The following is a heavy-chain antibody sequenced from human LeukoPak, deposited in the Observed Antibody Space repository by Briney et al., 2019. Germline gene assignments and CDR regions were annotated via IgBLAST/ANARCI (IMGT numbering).Heavy chain of an antibody. CDR2: IRSSSSYI. J-gene: IGHJ4*02. CDR1: GFTFSSYS. Sequence: GGSLRLSCAASGFTFSSYSMNWVRQAPGKGLEWVSSIRSSSSYIYYADSVKGGFTIARDNGKNSMYMKMNSLSAEDTAVYYCARMWERLFDYWGQGTLVTVSS. D-gene: IGHD1-26*01. CDR3: ARMWERLFDY. V-gene: IGHV3-21*01.